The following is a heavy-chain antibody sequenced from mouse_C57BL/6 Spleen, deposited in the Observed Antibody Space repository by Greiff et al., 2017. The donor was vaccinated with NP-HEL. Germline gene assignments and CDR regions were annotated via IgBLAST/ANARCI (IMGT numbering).Heavy chain of an antibody. J-gene: IGHJ4*01. Sequence: QVQLKQSGAELVKPGATVKISCKASGYAFSSYWMNWVKQRPGKGLEWIGQIYPGDGDTNYNGKFKGKATLTADKSSSTAYMQLSSLTSEDSAVYFCAREGLRYYAMDYWGQGTSVTVSS. D-gene: IGHD1-1*01. CDR2: IYPGDGDT. CDR3: AREGLRYYAMDY. CDR1: GYAFSSYW. V-gene: IGHV1-80*01.